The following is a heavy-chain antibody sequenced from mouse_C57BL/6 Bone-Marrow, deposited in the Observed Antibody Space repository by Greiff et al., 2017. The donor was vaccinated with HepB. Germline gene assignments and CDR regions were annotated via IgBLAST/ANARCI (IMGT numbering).Heavy chain of an antibody. CDR2: IHPNSGST. V-gene: IGHV1-64*01. D-gene: IGHD2-12*01. CDR1: GYTFPSYW. CDR3: ARELRDAMDY. J-gene: IGHJ4*01. Sequence: LQQPGAELVKPGASVKLSCKASGYTFPSYWMHWVKQRPGQGLEWIGMIHPNSGSTNYNEKFKSKATLTVDKSSSTAYMQLSSLTSEDSAVYYCARELRDAMDYWGQGTSVTVSS.